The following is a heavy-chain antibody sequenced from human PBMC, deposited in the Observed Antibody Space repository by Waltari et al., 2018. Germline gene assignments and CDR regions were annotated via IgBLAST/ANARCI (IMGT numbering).Heavy chain of an antibody. V-gene: IGHV4-34*01. CDR2: INHSGST. D-gene: IGHD3-3*01. CDR3: ARAVYYDFWSGYYQYYYGMDV. CDR1: FLSFSGYY. Sequence: QVQLHQFCALLFNPSSTLSLTFSVYFLSFSGYYWSWIRQPPGKGLEWIGEINHSGSTNTNPSLKSRVPISVDTSKNQFSLKLSSVTAADTAVYYCARAVYYDFWSGYYQYYYGMDVWGQGTTVTVSS. J-gene: IGHJ6*02.